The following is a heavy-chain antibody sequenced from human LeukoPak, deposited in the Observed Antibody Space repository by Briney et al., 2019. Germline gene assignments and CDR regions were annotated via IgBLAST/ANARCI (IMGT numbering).Heavy chain of an antibody. CDR2: IRSKAYGGTT. D-gene: IGHD5-12*01. Sequence: GGSLRLSCTASGFTFGDYAMSWVREAPGKGLEWVGFIRSKAYGGTTEYAASVKGRFIISRDNAKNSLYLQMNSLRAEDTAVYYCARYHNSGPHVYWGQGTLVTVSS. CDR1: GFTFGDYA. J-gene: IGHJ4*02. V-gene: IGHV3-49*04. CDR3: ARYHNSGPHVY.